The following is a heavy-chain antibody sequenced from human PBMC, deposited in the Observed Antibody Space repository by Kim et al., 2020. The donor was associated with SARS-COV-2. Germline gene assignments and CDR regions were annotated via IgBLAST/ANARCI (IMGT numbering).Heavy chain of an antibody. CDR1: GFTFSSYE. CDR3: AREPDSNSGFKGPYYFDY. V-gene: IGHV3-48*03. Sequence: GGSLRLSCAASGFTFSSYEMNWVRQAPGKGLEWVSYISSSGSTIYYADSVKGRFTISRDNAKNSLYLQMNSLRAEDTAVDYCAREPDSNSGFKGPYYFDYWGQGTLVTVSS. CDR2: ISSSGSTI. D-gene: IGHD6-13*01. J-gene: IGHJ4*02.